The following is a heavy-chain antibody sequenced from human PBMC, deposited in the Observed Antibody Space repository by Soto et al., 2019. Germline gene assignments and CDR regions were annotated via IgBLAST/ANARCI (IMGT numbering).Heavy chain of an antibody. CDR3: ARDPLLIWGSYRFDY. V-gene: IGHV3-21*01. D-gene: IGHD3-16*02. CDR2: ISSSSSYI. Sequence: EVQLVESGGGLVKPGGSLRLSCAASGFTFSSYSMNWVRQAPGKGLEWVSSISSSSSYIYYADSVKGRFNISRDNAKNSLYLQMNSLRAEDTAVYYCARDPLLIWGSYRFDYWGQGTLVTVSS. J-gene: IGHJ4*02. CDR1: GFTFSSYS.